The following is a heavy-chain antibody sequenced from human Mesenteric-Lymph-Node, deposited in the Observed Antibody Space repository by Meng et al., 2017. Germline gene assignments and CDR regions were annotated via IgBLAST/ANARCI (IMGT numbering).Heavy chain of an antibody. CDR2: IYHSGRT. CDR1: GCSISSSNW. V-gene: IGHV4-4*02. CDR3: ARVLVHYFDY. J-gene: IGHJ4*02. Sequence: SGPGLSMASGPVSLTRAVAGCSISSSNWWSWVRRPPGKGLEWIGEIYHSGRTNYNPSLKSRVTISVDKSKTQFSLKLSSVTAADTAVYYCARVLVHYFDYWGQGTLVTVSS. D-gene: IGHD3-16*02.